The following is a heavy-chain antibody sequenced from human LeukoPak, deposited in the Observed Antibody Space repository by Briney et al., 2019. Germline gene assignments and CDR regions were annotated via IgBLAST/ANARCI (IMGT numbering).Heavy chain of an antibody. V-gene: IGHV4-38-2*01. D-gene: IGHD6-6*01. CDR3: ARQPRYSSSSPHDY. CDR2: IYHSGST. CDR1: GYSISSGYY. Sequence: SETLSLTCGVSGYSISSGYYWGWIRQPPGKGLEWIGSIYHSGSTYYNPSLKSRVTISVDTSKNQFSLKLSSVAAADTAVYYCARQPRYSSSSPHDYWGQGTLVTVSS. J-gene: IGHJ4*02.